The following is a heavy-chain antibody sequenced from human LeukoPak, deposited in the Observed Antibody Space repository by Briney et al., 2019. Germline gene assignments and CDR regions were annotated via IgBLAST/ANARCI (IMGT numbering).Heavy chain of an antibody. V-gene: IGHV3-53*01. Sequence: GGSQRLSCAVSGFTVSSIYMSWVRQAPGKGLEWVSFIYNDGNTYYADSVKGRFSISRDSSRNTLYLQMNSLRVEDTAVYYCAGDTHSSNWYDHWGQGTLVTVSS. J-gene: IGHJ5*02. CDR2: IYNDGNT. D-gene: IGHD6-13*01. CDR3: AGDTHSSNWYDH. CDR1: GFTVSSIY.